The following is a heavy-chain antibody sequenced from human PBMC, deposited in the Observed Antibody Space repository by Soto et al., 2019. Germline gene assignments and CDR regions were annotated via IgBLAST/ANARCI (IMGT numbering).Heavy chain of an antibody. D-gene: IGHD1-26*01. Sequence: EVQLVESGGGLVQPGGSLRLSCAASGFTFSAHYMAWVRQAPGKGLEWVGRIKNKANSYTTEYAASVEGRFTIPREDSQNSLYLQMNSLKTEDTAVYYCARVSLVGPSGGRYFDYWGQGPQLAVSS. J-gene: IGHJ4*02. CDR3: ARVSLVGPSGGRYFDY. CDR2: IKNKANSYTT. CDR1: GFTFSAHY. V-gene: IGHV3-72*01.